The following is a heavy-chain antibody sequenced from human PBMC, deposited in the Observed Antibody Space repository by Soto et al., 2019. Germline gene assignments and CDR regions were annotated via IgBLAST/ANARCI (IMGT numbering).Heavy chain of an antibody. D-gene: IGHD2-2*01. V-gene: IGHV3-30*18. CDR1: GFTFSSYG. J-gene: IGHJ6*02. CDR2: ISYDGSNK. CDR3: AKVFFEDQVVLGSSSVYYYYGMDV. Sequence: PGGSLRLSCAASGFTFSSYGMHWVRQAPGKGLEWVAVISYDGSNKYYADSVKGRFTISRDNSKNTLYLQMNSLRAEDTAVYYCAKVFFEDQVVLGSSSVYYYYGMDVWGQGTTVTVSS.